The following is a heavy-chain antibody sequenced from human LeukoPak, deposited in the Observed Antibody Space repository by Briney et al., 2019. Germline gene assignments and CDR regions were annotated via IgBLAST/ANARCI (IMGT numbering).Heavy chain of an antibody. D-gene: IGHD2-2*01. J-gene: IGHJ4*02. Sequence: GGSLRLSCAASGFTFSSYGIHWVRQAPGKGLEWVAFIRYDGSNKYYTDSVKGRFTISRDNSKNTLYLQMNSLRAEDTAVYYCAKEYCSSTSCYSYFDYWGQGTLVTVSS. V-gene: IGHV3-30*02. CDR1: GFTFSSYG. CDR2: IRYDGSNK. CDR3: AKEYCSSTSCYSYFDY.